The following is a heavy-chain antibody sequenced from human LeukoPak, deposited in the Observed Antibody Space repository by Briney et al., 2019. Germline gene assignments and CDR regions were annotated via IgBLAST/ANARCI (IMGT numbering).Heavy chain of an antibody. CDR3: ARAEGHGAFDY. V-gene: IGHV5-51*01. Sequence: GESLKISCKASGYSFTNYWIGWVRQMPGKGLEWMGTIYSGNSDIRYSPSFQGQVTISADNSISTAYLQWSSLKASDTAIYYCARAEGHGAFDYWGQGTLVTVSS. D-gene: IGHD3-10*01. J-gene: IGHJ4*02. CDR1: GYSFTNYW. CDR2: IYSGNSDI.